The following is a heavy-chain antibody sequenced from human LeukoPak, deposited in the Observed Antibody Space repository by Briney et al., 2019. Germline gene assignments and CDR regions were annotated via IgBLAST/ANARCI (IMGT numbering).Heavy chain of an antibody. J-gene: IGHJ3*02. D-gene: IGHD5-24*01. CDR1: ATSFTTHW. CDR2: VYPGDSET. Sequence: GESLKISCKGSATSFTTHWIAWMRQMPGKGLEWMGIVYPGDSETRYSPSFQGQVTISADKYISTAYLQLGSLEASGTAMYYCVRSPSDGYHDAFDIWGQGTMVTVSS. V-gene: IGHV5-51*01. CDR3: VRSPSDGYHDAFDI.